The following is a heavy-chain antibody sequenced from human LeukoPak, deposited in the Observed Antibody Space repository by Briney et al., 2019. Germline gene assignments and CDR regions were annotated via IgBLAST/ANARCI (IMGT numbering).Heavy chain of an antibody. J-gene: IGHJ4*02. D-gene: IGHD1/OR15-1a*01. CDR2: TYYRSQWYN. V-gene: IGHV6-1*01. CDR1: GDSVSSNSAA. Sequence: SQTLSLTCAISGDSVSSNSAAWNWIRQSPSRGFEWLGRTYYRSQWYNDYAVSVRSRITINPDTSKNQFSLQLHSVTPDDTAVYYCTRGEHGMTVALFDTWGQGTLVTVSS. CDR3: TRGEHGMTVALFDT.